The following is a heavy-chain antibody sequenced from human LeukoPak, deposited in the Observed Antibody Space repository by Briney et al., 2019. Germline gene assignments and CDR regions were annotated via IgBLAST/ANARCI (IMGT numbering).Heavy chain of an antibody. Sequence: ASVKVSCKASGYTFTSYAMHWVRQAPGQRLEWMGWINAGNGNTKYSQKFQGRVTITRDTSASTAYMELSSLRSEDTAVYYCAGDLSDYGDYGLAAYFDYWGQGTLVTVSS. D-gene: IGHD4-17*01. CDR1: GYTFTSYA. V-gene: IGHV1-3*01. CDR3: AGDLSDYGDYGLAAYFDY. J-gene: IGHJ4*02. CDR2: INAGNGNT.